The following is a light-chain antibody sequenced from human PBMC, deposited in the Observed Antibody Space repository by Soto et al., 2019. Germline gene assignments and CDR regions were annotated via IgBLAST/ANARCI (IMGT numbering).Light chain of an antibody. CDR3: HQYDNSPLT. CDR1: QSVSSIY. J-gene: IGKJ4*01. Sequence: DIVLTQSPGTLSLSPGERATLSCRASQSVSSIYLAWYQQKPGQAPRLLIYGASNRATGIPDRFSGGGSETDFTLTISRLEPEDFAVYYCHQYDNSPLTFGGGTKVEIK. CDR2: GAS. V-gene: IGKV3-20*01.